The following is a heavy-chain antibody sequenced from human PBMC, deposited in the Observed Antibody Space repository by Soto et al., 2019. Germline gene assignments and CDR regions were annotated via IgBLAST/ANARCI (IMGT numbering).Heavy chain of an antibody. D-gene: IGHD1-1*01. CDR3: TRGLRSTSTGTGAF. V-gene: IGHV3-74*01. CDR1: GFTFSMYW. CDR2: INDDGSST. J-gene: IGHJ4*02. Sequence: PGGSLRLSCAASGFTFSMYWMHWVRQVPGKGPEWVSRINDDGSSTNYADSVKGRFTISRDNAKNTLYLQMNDLRAEDTAVYYCTRGLRSTSTGTGAFWGQGTLVTVSS.